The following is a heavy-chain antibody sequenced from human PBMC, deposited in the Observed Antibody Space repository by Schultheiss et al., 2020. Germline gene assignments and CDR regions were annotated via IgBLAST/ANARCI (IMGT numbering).Heavy chain of an antibody. Sequence: GESLKISCAASGFTFSSYAMSWVRQAPGKGLEWVSAISGGGGSTYYADSVKGRFTISRDNSKNTLYLQMNSLRAEDTAVYYCAKDREFSYGYYFDYWGQGTLVTVSS. D-gene: IGHD5-18*01. CDR3: AKDREFSYGYYFDY. V-gene: IGHV3-23*01. CDR2: ISGGGGST. CDR1: GFTFSSYA. J-gene: IGHJ4*02.